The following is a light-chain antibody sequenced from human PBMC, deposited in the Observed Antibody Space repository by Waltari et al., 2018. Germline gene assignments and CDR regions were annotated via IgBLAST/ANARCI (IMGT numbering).Light chain of an antibody. V-gene: IGKV3-20*01. Sequence: EIVLTQSPGTLSLSPGESATLSCRASQSVTSNSLVWYQQKPGQAPRVLIYGASSWATGIPDRFSGSGSGTDFTLTISGLEPEDFVVYYCQHYGGSFTFGPGTKVDIK. CDR3: QHYGGSFT. J-gene: IGKJ3*01. CDR1: QSVTSNS. CDR2: GAS.